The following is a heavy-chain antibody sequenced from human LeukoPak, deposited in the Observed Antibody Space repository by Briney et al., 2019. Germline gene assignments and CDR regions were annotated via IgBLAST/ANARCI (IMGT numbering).Heavy chain of an antibody. Sequence: GRSLRLSCAASGFTFSSYGMHWVRQAPGKGLEWVAVIWNDASHDNYVDSVKGRFTISRDNSKNTLYLQMNSLRAEDTAVYYCARGGYCSGGSCMLAFDIWGQGTMVTVSS. J-gene: IGHJ3*02. CDR1: GFTFSSYG. V-gene: IGHV3-33*01. CDR3: ARGGYCSGGSCMLAFDI. CDR2: IWNDASHD. D-gene: IGHD2-15*01.